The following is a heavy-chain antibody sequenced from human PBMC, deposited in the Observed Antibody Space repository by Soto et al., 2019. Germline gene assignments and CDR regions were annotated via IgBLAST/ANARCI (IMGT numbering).Heavy chain of an antibody. J-gene: IGHJ6*03. Sequence: QVQLVQSGAEVKKPGASVKVSCKASGYTFTSYGISWVRQAPGQGLEWMGWISAYNGNTNYAQKLQGRVTMTTDTSTSTAYMELRSLRSDDTAVYYCARYCSSTSCYDLMSYYYYYMDVWGKGTTVTVSS. CDR2: ISAYNGNT. CDR3: ARYCSSTSCYDLMSYYYYYMDV. D-gene: IGHD2-2*01. V-gene: IGHV1-18*01. CDR1: GYTFTSYG.